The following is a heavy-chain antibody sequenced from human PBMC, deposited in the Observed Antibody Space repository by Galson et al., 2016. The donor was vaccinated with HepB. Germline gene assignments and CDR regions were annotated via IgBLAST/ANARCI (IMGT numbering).Heavy chain of an antibody. V-gene: IGHV4-39*01. CDR1: GGSVSSDYY. CDR2: LYSGEST. J-gene: IGHJ6*03. Sequence: SETLSLTCIVSGGSVSSDYYWGWIRQPPGRGLEWIGSLYSGESTYYNPSLKSRVTISVDTSKSQFSLRLSSVTAADTGVYYCATGIVVAGKYYYYYMDVWGKGTTVTVSS. CDR3: ATGIVVAGKYYYYYMDV. D-gene: IGHD6-19*01.